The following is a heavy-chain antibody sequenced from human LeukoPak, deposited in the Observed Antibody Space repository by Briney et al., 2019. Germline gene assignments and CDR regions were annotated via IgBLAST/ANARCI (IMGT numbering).Heavy chain of an antibody. CDR1: GFTFDDYG. CDR3: ARIGYSSSCFDY. D-gene: IGHD6-13*01. V-gene: IGHV3-20*04. Sequence: GGSLRLSCAASGFTFDDYGMSWVRQAPGKGLEWVSGINWNGGSTGYADSVKGRFTISRDNAKNSLYPQMNSLRAEDTAVYYCARIGYSSSCFDYWGQGTPVTVSS. CDR2: INWNGGST. J-gene: IGHJ4*02.